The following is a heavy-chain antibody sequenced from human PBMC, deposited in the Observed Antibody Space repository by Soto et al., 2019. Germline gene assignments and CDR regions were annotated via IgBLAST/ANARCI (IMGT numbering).Heavy chain of an antibody. V-gene: IGHV4-59*01. J-gene: IGHJ3*02. D-gene: IGHD6-13*01. CDR1: GGSISSYY. Sequence: SETLSLTCTVSGGSISSYYWSWIRQPPGKGLEWIGYIYYSGSTNYNPSLKSRVTISVDTSKNQFSLKLSSVTAADTAVYYCARVRGYSAGDFDIWAQGTTVTGSS. CDR2: IYYSGST. CDR3: ARVRGYSAGDFDI.